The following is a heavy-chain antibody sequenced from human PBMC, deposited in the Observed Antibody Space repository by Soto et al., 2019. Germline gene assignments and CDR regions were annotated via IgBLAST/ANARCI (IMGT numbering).Heavy chain of an antibody. V-gene: IGHV1-18*01. D-gene: IGHD3-16*01. CDR1: GYIFTNYG. CDR2: ISAYNGHT. CDR3: VRGDGGYFDH. J-gene: IGHJ4*02. Sequence: QVQLLQSGVEVKKPGASVNVSCKTMGYIFTNYGLSWVRQAPGEGLEWLGWISAYNGHTKYAQKVQDRGTLTTDSSGSTAYLELRSLRSDDRAVSYCVRGDGGYFDHWGQGALVLVSS.